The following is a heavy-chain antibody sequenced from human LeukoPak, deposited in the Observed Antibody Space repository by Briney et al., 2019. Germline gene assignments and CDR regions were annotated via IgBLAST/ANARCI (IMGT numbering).Heavy chain of an antibody. CDR2: IYHSGST. D-gene: IGHD3-22*01. CDR3: ARLRYDSSGYGDY. V-gene: IGHV4-4*02. CDR1: GGSISSSNW. J-gene: IGHJ4*02. Sequence: SETLSLTCAVSGGSISSSNWWSWVRQPPGKGLEWIGEIYHSGSTNYNPSLKSRVTISVDKSKNQFSLKLSSVTAADTAVYYCARLRYDSSGYGDYWGRGTLVTVSS.